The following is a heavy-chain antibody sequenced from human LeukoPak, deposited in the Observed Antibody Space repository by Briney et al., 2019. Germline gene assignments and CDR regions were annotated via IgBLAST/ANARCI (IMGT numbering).Heavy chain of an antibody. V-gene: IGHV4-30-4*01. CDR3: ARYDSTLAAAVDY. J-gene: IGHJ4*02. CDR1: GGSIFSGDYY. CDR2: IYYNGIT. Sequence: PSETLSLTCTVSGGSIFSGDYYWNWIRQPPGKGLEWIGYIYYNGITYYNPSLESRVTISVDTSKNQFSLKLSSVTAADTAVYYCARYDSTLAAAVDYWGQGTLVTVSS. D-gene: IGHD6-13*01.